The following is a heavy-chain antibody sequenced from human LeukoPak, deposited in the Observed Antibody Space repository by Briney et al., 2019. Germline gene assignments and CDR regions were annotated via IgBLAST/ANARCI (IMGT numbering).Heavy chain of an antibody. V-gene: IGHV4-4*02. Sequence: SGTLSLTCGVSGGSITSTNWWSWVRQPPGQGLEWIGEISLSGLTNYNPSLKSRVTMALDKSKNHLSLNLTSETAADTAVYYCSRENGAFSPFGYWGQGTLVTVPS. CDR3: SRENGAFSPFGY. D-gene: IGHD2-8*01. J-gene: IGHJ4*02. CDR1: GGSITSTNW. CDR2: ISLSGLT.